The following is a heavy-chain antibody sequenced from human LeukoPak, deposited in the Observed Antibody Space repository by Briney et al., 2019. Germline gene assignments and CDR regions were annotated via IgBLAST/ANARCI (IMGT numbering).Heavy chain of an antibody. CDR2: IIPIIGTA. D-gene: IGHD2-2*01. CDR3: ARDLGYCSSTSCYSYTWFDP. J-gene: IGHJ5*02. CDR1: GGTFSSYA. Sequence: GASVKVSCKASGGTFSSYAISWVRQAPGQGLEWMGGIIPIIGTANYAQKFQGRVTITADESTSTAYMELSSLRSEDTAVYYCARDLGYCSSTSCYSYTWFDPWGQGTLVTVSS. V-gene: IGHV1-69*13.